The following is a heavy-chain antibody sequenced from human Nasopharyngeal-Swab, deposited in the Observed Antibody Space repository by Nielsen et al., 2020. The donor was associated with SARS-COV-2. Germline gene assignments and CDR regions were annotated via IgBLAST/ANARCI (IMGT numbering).Heavy chain of an antibody. J-gene: IGHJ3*02. CDR2: IYSGGST. V-gene: IGHV3-53*01. D-gene: IGHD5-24*01. Sequence: VRQMPGKGLEWVSVIYSGGSTYYADSAKGRFTISRDNSKNTLYLQMNSLRAEDTAVYYCARSRGRDGYNYAFDIWGQGTMVTVSS. CDR3: ARSRGRDGYNYAFDI.